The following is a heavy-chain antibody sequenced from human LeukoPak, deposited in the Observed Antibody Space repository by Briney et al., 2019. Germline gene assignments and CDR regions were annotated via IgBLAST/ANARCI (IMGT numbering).Heavy chain of an antibody. Sequence: KSSETLSLTCTVSGGSISSYFWSWIRQPPGKGLEWIGHIYYSGSTNYNPSLKSRVTVSVDTSKNQFSLKLSSVTAADTAVYYCARIKYDSSGYPNFDYWGQGTLVTVSS. CDR2: IYYSGST. V-gene: IGHV4-59*01. CDR3: ARIKYDSSGYPNFDY. CDR1: GGSISSYF. J-gene: IGHJ4*02. D-gene: IGHD3-22*01.